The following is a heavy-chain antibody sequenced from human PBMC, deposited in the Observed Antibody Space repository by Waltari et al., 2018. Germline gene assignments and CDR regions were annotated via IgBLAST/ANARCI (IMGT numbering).Heavy chain of an antibody. CDR3: ARDRGRGLYLDS. Sequence: QLQLHQSGPGLVKPSESLSLTCVVPADSLSGSDFWRWVRQSPRKGLEWIGQVHRTGRPNYNPSLAGRVTVSIDTSNKQFSLTVSSPTAADTAIYYCARDRGRGLYLDSWGQGTLVTVSP. CDR2: VHRTGRP. V-gene: IGHV4-4*02. J-gene: IGHJ4*02. D-gene: IGHD2-15*01. CDR1: ADSLSGSDF.